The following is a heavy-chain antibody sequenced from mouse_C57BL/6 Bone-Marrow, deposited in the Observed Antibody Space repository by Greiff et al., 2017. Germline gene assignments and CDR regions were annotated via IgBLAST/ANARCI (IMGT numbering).Heavy chain of an antibody. CDR2: IYPRSGNT. D-gene: IGHD1-1*01. J-gene: IGHJ3*01. V-gene: IGHV1-81*01. CDR1: GYTFTSYG. Sequence: QVQLQQSGAELARPGASVKLSCKASGYTFTSYGISWVKQRTGQGLEWIGEIYPRSGNTYYNEKFKGKDTLTADKSSSTAYMGLRSLTSEDSAVYFCARSGSSLSWFAYWGQGTLVTVSA. CDR3: ARSGSSLSWFAY.